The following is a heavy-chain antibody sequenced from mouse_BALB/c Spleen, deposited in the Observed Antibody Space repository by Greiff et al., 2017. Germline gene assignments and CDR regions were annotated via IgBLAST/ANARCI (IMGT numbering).Heavy chain of an antibody. J-gene: IGHJ2*01. CDR1: GFTFSNYW. CDR2: IRLKSNNYAT. V-gene: IGHV6-6*02. CDR3: TREGYYFDY. Sequence: EVKLEESGGGLVQPGGSMKLSCVASGFTFSNYWMNWVRQSPEKGLEWVAEIRLKSNNYATHYAESVKGRFTISRDDSKSSVYLQMNNLRAEDTGIYYCTREGYYFDYWGQGTTLTVSS.